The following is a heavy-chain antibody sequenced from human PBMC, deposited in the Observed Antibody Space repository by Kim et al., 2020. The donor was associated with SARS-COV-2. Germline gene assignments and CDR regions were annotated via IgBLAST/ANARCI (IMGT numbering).Heavy chain of an antibody. CDR1: GFTFSSYG. D-gene: IGHD5-18*01. J-gene: IGHJ4*02. Sequence: GGSLRLSCAASGFTFSSYGMHWVRQAPGKGLEWVAVISYDGSNKYYADSVKGRFTISRDNSKNTLYLQMNSLRAEDTAVYYCAKDRLTALSDFDYWGQGTLVTVSS. CDR2: ISYDGSNK. CDR3: AKDRLTALSDFDY. V-gene: IGHV3-30*18.